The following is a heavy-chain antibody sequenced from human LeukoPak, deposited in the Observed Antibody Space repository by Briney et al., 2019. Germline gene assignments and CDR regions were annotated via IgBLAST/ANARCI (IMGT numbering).Heavy chain of an antibody. D-gene: IGHD6-19*01. Sequence: GGSLRLSCTVSGFTVSSNSMSWVRQAPGKRLEWVSFIYSDNTHYSDSVKGRFTISRDNSKNTLYLQMNSLRADDTAVYYCAHSKAVAGFGTFDFWGQGTLVTVSS. CDR2: IYSDNT. CDR1: GFTVSSNS. V-gene: IGHV3-66*03. J-gene: IGHJ4*02. CDR3: AHSKAVAGFGTFDF.